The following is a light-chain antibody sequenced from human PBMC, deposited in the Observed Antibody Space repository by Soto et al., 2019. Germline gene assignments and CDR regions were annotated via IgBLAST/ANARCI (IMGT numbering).Light chain of an antibody. V-gene: IGKV1-39*01. CDR1: QTISTY. CDR3: QQGYSIHALP. J-gene: IGKJ4*01. CDR2: DVS. Sequence: DIRMTQSPSSLSASVGDRVTISCRASQTISTYLHWDQRKPGRAPRRLISDVSTLQRGFPGRCRGSGSYTAFTLTITYVQHEDFATYYCQQGYSIHALPFGGGNKVELK.